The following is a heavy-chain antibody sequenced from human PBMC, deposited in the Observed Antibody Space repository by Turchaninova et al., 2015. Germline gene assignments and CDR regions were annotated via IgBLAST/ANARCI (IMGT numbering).Heavy chain of an antibody. CDR3: AHRPLLGCGELFGPSGGLDY. CDR2: IYWACDQ. CDR1: GFSLRTSGVG. V-gene: IGHV2-5*02. Sequence: QITLKESGPTLVKPTQTLTLTCTFSGFSLRTSGVGVGWILQPPGKALEWLALIYWACDQRCSTSLKNRSTITMYTSQQPDYLTMTNNDPWDTDTYYWAHRPLLGCGELFGPSGGLDYWGQGTLVTVSS. J-gene: IGHJ4*02. D-gene: IGHD3-10*01.